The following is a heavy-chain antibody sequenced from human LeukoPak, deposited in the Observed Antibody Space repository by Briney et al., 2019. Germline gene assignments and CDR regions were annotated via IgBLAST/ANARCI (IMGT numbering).Heavy chain of an antibody. CDR3: ARAYIAARRDYYYGMDV. J-gene: IGHJ6*02. D-gene: IGHD6-6*01. CDR2: IYTSGST. CDR1: GGSISSYY. Sequence: SETLSLTCTVSGGSISSYYWSWIRQPAGKGLEWIGRIYTSGSTNYNPSLKSRVTISVDTSKNQFSLKLSSVTAADTAVYYCARAYIAARRDYYYGMDVWGQGTTVTVSS. V-gene: IGHV4-4*07.